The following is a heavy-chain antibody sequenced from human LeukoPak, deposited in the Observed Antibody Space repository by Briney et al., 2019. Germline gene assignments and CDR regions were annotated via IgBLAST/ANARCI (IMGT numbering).Heavy chain of an antibody. CDR3: ARSRDGYSENY. Sequence: PETLSLTCTVSGGSISSYYWSWIRQPPGKGLEWIGYIYYSGSTNYNPSLKSRVTISVDTSKNQFSLKLSSVTAADTAVYYCARSRDGYSENYWGQRTLVTVSS. D-gene: IGHD5-24*01. V-gene: IGHV4-59*01. CDR1: GGSISSYY. CDR2: IYYSGST. J-gene: IGHJ4*02.